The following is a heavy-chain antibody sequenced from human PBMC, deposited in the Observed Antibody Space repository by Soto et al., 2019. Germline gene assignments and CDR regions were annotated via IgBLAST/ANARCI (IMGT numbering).Heavy chain of an antibody. Sequence: GGSLRLSCAASGFPFSSYVMSWSRQAPGKGLEWVSGISGGGSNTFYADYVKGRFTISRDNSKNTLLLQMNSLGAEDTAVYYCAKDSNKYSSSLRGRYFDYWGQGIGVTVSS. V-gene: IGHV3-23*01. J-gene: IGHJ4*02. CDR3: AKDSNKYSSSLRGRYFDY. D-gene: IGHD4-4*01. CDR1: GFPFSSYV. CDR2: ISGGGSNT.